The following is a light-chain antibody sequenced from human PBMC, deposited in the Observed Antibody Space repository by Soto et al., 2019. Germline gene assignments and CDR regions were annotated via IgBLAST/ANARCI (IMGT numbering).Light chain of an antibody. CDR2: GAS. CDR3: QERYSCLWGT. Sequence: DIQMTQSPSSLSASVGDRVTITCRTSQSINTYLNWYQQKPGQAPKLLIYGASSLQSGVPLRFSGSGSGTDVTLTITTLQPEDFATYYCQERYSCLWGTCGQGTKVEIK. V-gene: IGKV1-39*01. CDR1: QSINTY. J-gene: IGKJ1*01.